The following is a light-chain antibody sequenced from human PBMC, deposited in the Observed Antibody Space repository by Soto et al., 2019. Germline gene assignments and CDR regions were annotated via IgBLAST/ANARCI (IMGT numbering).Light chain of an antibody. J-gene: IGKJ5*01. V-gene: IGKV3-15*01. CDR1: QSVSSH. CDR3: QQYHNWPPIT. Sequence: EIVMTQSPYTLVVSLGEGATLSCRASQSVSSHLAWYQHKPGQAPRLLIYGASTRASGIPARFIGSGSETDFTLTISSLQSEDSAVYYCQQYHNWPPITFGQGTRLEIK. CDR2: GAS.